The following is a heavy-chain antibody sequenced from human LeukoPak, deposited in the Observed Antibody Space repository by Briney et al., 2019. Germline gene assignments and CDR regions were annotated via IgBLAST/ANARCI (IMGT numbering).Heavy chain of an antibody. D-gene: IGHD5-12*01. J-gene: IGHJ4*02. CDR2: TYYRSKWFN. Sequence: SQTLSLTCAISGDSVSSNSAAWNWIRQSPSRGLEWRGSTYYRSKWFNGYAVSVKSRITNNPDTSKNQFSLQLNSVTPEHTAVYYCARGSAYSGYDFKQQLVRFFDYWGQGTLVTVSS. V-gene: IGHV6-1*01. CDR1: GDSVSSNSAA. CDR3: ARGSAYSGYDFKQQLVRFFDY.